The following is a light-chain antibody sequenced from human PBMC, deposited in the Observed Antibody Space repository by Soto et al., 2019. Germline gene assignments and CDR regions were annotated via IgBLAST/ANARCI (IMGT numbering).Light chain of an antibody. CDR3: SSYTSSSVV. J-gene: IGLJ2*01. CDR2: EVS. CDR1: SSDVGGYNY. V-gene: IGLV2-14*01. Sequence: ALTQPASVSGSPGQSITISFTGTSSDVGGYNYVSWYQQHPGKAPKLMIYEVSNRPSGVSNRFSGSKSGNTASLTISGLQAEDEADYYCSSYTSSSVVFGGGTKLTVL.